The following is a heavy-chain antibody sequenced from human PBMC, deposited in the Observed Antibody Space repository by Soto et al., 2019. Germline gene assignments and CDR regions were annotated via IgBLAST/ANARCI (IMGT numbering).Heavy chain of an antibody. D-gene: IGHD3-10*01. Sequence: QVQLVQSGAELKKPGSSVKVSCKASRDTFSFYTINWVRQAPGLGLEWMGRVNPILSMSNYAQKFQSRVKMTADKSTSTAYMELRSLRSEDTAFYYCATSYGSGYRAFDYWGQGALVTVSS. CDR2: VNPILSMS. CDR1: RDTFSFYT. J-gene: IGHJ4*02. V-gene: IGHV1-69*02. CDR3: ATSYGSGYRAFDY.